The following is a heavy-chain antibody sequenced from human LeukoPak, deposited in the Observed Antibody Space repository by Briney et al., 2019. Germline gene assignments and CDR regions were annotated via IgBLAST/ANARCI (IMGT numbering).Heavy chain of an antibody. J-gene: IGHJ4*02. V-gene: IGHV1-69*04. Sequence: ASVKVSCKASGGTFSSYAISWVRQAPGQGLEWMGRIIPILGIANYAQKFQGRVTITADKSTSTAYMERSSLRSEDTAVYYCAREAGYSSDKKDFDYWGQGTLVTVSS. D-gene: IGHD6-19*01. CDR3: AREAGYSSDKKDFDY. CDR2: IIPILGIA. CDR1: GGTFSSYA.